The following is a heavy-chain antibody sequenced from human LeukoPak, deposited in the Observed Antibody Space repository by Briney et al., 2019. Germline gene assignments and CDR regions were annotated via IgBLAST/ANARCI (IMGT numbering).Heavy chain of an antibody. CDR1: GYSFTSYW. J-gene: IGHJ4*02. Sequence: GESRKISCKSSGYSFTSYWTGWVRQMPGKGLEWLGIIYPGDSDTSYSPSFQGQVTISADKSISTAYLQWSSLKASDTAMYYCARLRRDYFDYWGQGTLVTVSS. V-gene: IGHV5-51*01. CDR3: ARLRRDYFDY. CDR2: IYPGDSDT.